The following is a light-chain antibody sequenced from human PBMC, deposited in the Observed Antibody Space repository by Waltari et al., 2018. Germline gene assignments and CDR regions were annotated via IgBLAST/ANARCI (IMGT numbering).Light chain of an antibody. Sequence: QSALTQPPSASGSPGQSVTISCTGTSSDVGGYNFVSWYQHHPGKAPRLIIYEVSERPSGVPDRFSGSKSGNTASLTVSGLQAEDEADYYCSSYVANNNPVFGGGTKVTVL. CDR3: SSYVANNNPV. CDR2: EVS. J-gene: IGLJ2*01. CDR1: SSDVGGYNF. V-gene: IGLV2-8*01.